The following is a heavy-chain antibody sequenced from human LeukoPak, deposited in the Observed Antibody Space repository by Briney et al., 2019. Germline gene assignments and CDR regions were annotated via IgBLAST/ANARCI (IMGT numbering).Heavy chain of an antibody. D-gene: IGHD3-16*01. CDR1: GLTFSNYW. CDR2: IKQDGSEE. CDR3: ARDGFGTGSN. Sequence: GGSLRLSCAASGLTFSNYWVDWVRQAPGKGLEWVANIKQDGSEENYVDSVKGRSIISRDNAKNSLYLQMNTLRADDTAVYYCARDGFGTGSNWGQGTLVTVSS. J-gene: IGHJ4*02. V-gene: IGHV3-7*03.